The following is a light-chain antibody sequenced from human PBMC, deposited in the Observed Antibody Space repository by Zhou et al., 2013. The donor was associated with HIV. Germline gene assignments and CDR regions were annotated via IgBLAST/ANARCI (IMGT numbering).Light chain of an antibody. CDR2: GAS. V-gene: IGKV3D-7*01. CDR3: QQDYNLPPGLT. Sequence: EIVLTQSPGTLSLSPGERATLSCRASHTVTSNYLAWYQHKPGQGPKVLIFGASTRANGIPGRFSGSGSGTEFTLPISSLQPEDFALYYCQQDYNLPPGLTFGGGTQVEIK. CDR1: HTVTSNY. J-gene: IGKJ4*01.